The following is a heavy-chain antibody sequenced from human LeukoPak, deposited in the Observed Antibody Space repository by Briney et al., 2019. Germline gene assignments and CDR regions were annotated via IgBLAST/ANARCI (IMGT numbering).Heavy chain of an antibody. Sequence: PSETLSLTCAVYGGSFSGYYWSWIRQPPGKGLEWIGEINHSGSTNYNPSLKSRVTISVDKSKNQFSLKLSSVTAADTAVYYCARGEVGATTSVDYWGQGTLVTVSS. D-gene: IGHD1-26*01. CDR1: GGSFSGYY. CDR2: INHSGST. V-gene: IGHV4-34*01. CDR3: ARGEVGATTSVDY. J-gene: IGHJ4*02.